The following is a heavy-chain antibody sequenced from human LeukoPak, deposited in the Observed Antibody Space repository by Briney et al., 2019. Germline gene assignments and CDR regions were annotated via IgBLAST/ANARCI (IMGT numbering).Heavy chain of an antibody. CDR2: ISSSGSAI. CDR1: GFSFSTYQ. V-gene: IGHV3-48*03. D-gene: IGHD3-22*01. CDR3: VTGLGSSDYYFRYSDN. J-gene: IGHJ4*02. Sequence: PGGSLRLSCTASGFSFSTYQMNWVRQAPGKGLEWVSYISSSGSAIYYADSVKGRFTISRDNAKNSLYLQMNSLRDEDTAVYYCVTGLGSSDYYFRYSDNWGQGTLVTVSS.